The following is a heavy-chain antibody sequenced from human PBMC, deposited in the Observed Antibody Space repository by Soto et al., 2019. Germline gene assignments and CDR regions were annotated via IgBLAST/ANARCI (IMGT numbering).Heavy chain of an antibody. D-gene: IGHD3-3*01. CDR3: ARDWSGNDY. CDR2: IKQNGSEK. V-gene: IGHV3-7*01. J-gene: IGHJ4*02. CDR1: GFTFSSCW. Sequence: GGSLRLSCAASGFTFSSCWMSWVRQAPGKGLEWVANIKQNGSEKNYVDSVKGRFTISRDNAKNSLYLQMNSLRAEDKAVYYCARDWSGNDYWGQGTLVNVSS.